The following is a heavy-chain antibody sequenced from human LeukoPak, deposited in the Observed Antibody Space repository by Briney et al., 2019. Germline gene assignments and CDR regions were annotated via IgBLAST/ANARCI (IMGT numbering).Heavy chain of an antibody. CDR1: GFTFSSYA. V-gene: IGHV3-23*01. CDR2: ISGSGGST. Sequence: GGSLRLSCAASGFTFSSYAMSWVRQAPGKGLEWVSAISGSGGSTYYADSVKGRFTISRDNSKNTLYLQMNSLRAEDTAVYYCAKDDGKYYYGSGSYRYYYYGMDVWGQGTTVTASS. J-gene: IGHJ6*02. D-gene: IGHD3-10*01. CDR3: AKDDGKYYYGSGSYRYYYYGMDV.